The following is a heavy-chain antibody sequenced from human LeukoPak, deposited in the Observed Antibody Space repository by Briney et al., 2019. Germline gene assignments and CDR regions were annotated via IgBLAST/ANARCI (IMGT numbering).Heavy chain of an antibody. CDR3: AKDQDGGSGWYTADFDY. CDR2: ILAGGST. D-gene: IGHD6-19*01. V-gene: IGHV3-23*01. J-gene: IGHJ4*02. CDR1: RFTLSEYT. Sequence: RGSPRLSSAASRFTLSEYTMQAVSESPGERHWWVSLIILAGGSTYSTDSAKGRLTISRDNSKNTLYLQMNSLRAEDTAVYYCAKDQDGGSGWYTADFDYWGQGTLVTVSS.